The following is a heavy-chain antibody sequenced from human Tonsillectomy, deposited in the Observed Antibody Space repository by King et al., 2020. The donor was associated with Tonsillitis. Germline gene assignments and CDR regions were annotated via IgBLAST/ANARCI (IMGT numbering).Heavy chain of an antibody. CDR3: ARALGDYGDYGVDY. D-gene: IGHD4-17*01. J-gene: IGHJ4*02. CDR2: IYTSGST. CDR1: GGSISSYY. Sequence: QLQESGPGLVKPSETLSLTCTVSGGSISSYYWNWIRQPAGKGLEWIVRIYTSGSTNYNPSLKSRVTMSLDRSKNQFSLKLSSVTAADTAVYYCARALGDYGDYGVDYWGQGTLVTVSS. V-gene: IGHV4-4*07.